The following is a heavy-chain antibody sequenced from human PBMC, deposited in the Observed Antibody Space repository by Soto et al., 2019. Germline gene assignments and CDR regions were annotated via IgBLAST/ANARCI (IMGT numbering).Heavy chain of an antibody. CDR3: ARDRGVVLDTVTRYYFDY. J-gene: IGHJ4*02. CDR2: ISAYNGNT. D-gene: IGHD4-17*01. Sequence: ASVKVSCKASGYTFTSYGISWVRQAPGQGLEWMGWISAYNGNTNYAQKLQGRVTMTTDTSTSTAYMELRSLRSDDTAVYYCARDRGVVLDTVTRYYFDYWGQGTLVTVSS. V-gene: IGHV1-18*01. CDR1: GYTFTSYG.